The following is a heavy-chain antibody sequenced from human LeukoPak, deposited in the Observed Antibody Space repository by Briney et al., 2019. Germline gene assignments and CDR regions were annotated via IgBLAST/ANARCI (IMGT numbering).Heavy chain of an antibody. J-gene: IGHJ4*02. CDR1: GFTFSSYW. CDR2: IKQDGSEK. V-gene: IGHV3-7*01. CDR3: ARPGGYSGYDTHYFDY. D-gene: IGHD5-12*01. Sequence: QPGGSLRLSCAASGFTFSSYWMSWVRQASGKGLEWVANIKQDGSEKYYVDSVKGRFTISRDNAKYSLSLQMTSLRADDTAVYFCARPGGYSGYDTHYFDYWGQGTLVTVSS.